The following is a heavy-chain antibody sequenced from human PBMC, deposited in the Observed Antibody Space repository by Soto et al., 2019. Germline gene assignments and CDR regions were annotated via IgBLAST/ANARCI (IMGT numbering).Heavy chain of an antibody. J-gene: IGHJ4*02. CDR2: IDYSGSIT. D-gene: IGHD2-15*01. CDR3: ARQYCSGYNCYELDA. Sequence: GGSLRLSCAASGFTFTKLAMGWVRQAPGKGLEWVSVIDYSGSITYYADSLQGRFTMSRDRSKNTVHLLMHRLRADDTAVYYCARQYCSGYNCYELDAWGQGTLVTVSS. V-gene: IGHV3-23*01. CDR1: GFTFTKLA.